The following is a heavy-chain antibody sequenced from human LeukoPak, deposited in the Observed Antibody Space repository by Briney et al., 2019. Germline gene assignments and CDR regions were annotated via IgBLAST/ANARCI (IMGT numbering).Heavy chain of an antibody. V-gene: IGHV4-59*01. Sequence: PAETLSFTCTVSGGSIVKYYWSWIRQPPGKGLEWCGYLYSSGGTPYNPSLGSRVSISADTSKTDPPLQLTSVTAADTAVYICARVSLGQEQWLARAPNTFDIWGQETMDPVPS. CDR1: GGSIVKYY. J-gene: IGHJ3*02. CDR3: ARVSLGQEQWLARAPNTFDI. D-gene: IGHD6-19*01. CDR2: LYSSGGT.